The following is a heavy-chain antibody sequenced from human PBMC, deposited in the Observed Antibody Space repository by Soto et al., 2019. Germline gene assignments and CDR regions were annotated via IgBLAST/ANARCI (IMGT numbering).Heavy chain of an antibody. V-gene: IGHV1-3*01. CDR3: ARGPPRNWFDP. J-gene: IGHJ5*02. Sequence: EASVKVSCKASGYTFTTYTMHWVRQAPGQRLEWMGWINAGNGDTKYSQKFQGRVTITRDTSASTAYMELSSLRSEDTAIYYCARGPPRNWFDPWGQGTLVTVSS. CDR2: INAGNGDT. CDR1: GYTFTTYT.